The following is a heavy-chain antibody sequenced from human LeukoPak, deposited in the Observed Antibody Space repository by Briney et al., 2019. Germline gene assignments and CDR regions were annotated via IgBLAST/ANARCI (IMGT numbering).Heavy chain of an antibody. CDR1: GFTFSSYN. CDR3: ARDQNDYGGNFDDFQH. J-gene: IGHJ1*01. D-gene: IGHD4-23*01. Sequence: PGGSLRLSCAASGFTFSSYNMNWVRQAPGKGLEWVASISSSSNYIYYVDSVKGRFTISRDNAKNSLYLQMNSLRAEDTAVYYCARDQNDYGGNFDDFQHWGQGTLVTVSS. V-gene: IGHV3-21*01. CDR2: ISSSSNYI.